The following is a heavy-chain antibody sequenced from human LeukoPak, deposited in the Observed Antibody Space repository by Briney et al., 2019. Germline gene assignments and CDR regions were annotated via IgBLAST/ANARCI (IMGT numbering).Heavy chain of an antibody. V-gene: IGHV3-30*03. CDR1: GFTFSSYG. CDR2: ISYDGSNK. CDR3: ARGPPRLPYYDFWSGENDAFDI. J-gene: IGHJ3*02. Sequence: PGRSLRLSCAASGFTFSSYGMHWVRQAPGKGLEWVAVISYDGSNKYYADSVKGRFTISRDNAKNSLYLQMNSLRAEDTAVYYCARGPPRLPYYDFWSGENDAFDIWGQGTMVTVSS. D-gene: IGHD3-3*01.